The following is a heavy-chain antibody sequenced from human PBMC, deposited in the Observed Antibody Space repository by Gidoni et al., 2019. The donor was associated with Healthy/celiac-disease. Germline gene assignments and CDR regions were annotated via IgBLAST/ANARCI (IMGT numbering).Heavy chain of an antibody. CDR3: ARGLPGGGSYWGGGFDP. CDR1: GFTFRSYE. J-gene: IGHJ5*02. CDR2: ISSSGSTI. D-gene: IGHD1-26*01. Sequence: EVQLVESGGGLVQPGGSLRLSCAASGFTFRSYEMNWVRQAPGKGLEWVSYISSSGSTIYYADSVKGRFTISRDNAKNSLYLQMNSLRAEDTAVYYCARGLPGGGSYWGGGFDPWGQGTLVTVSS. V-gene: IGHV3-48*03.